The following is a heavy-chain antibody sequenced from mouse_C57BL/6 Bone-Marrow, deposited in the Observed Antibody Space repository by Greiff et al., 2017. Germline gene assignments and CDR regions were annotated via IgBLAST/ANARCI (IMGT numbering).Heavy chain of an antibody. Sequence: QVQLKQSGAELVKPGASVKISCKASGYAFSSYWMNWVKQRPGKGLEWIGQIYPGDGDTNYNGKFKGKATLTADKSSSTAYMQLSSLTSEDSAVYFGAREGYGLAAWFAYWGQGTLVTVSA. CDR3: AREGYGLAAWFAY. V-gene: IGHV1-80*01. D-gene: IGHD2-14*01. CDR1: GYAFSSYW. CDR2: IYPGDGDT. J-gene: IGHJ3*01.